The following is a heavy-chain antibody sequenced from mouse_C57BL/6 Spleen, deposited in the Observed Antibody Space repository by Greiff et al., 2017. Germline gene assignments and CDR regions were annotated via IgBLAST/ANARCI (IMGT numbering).Heavy chain of an antibody. D-gene: IGHD1-1*01. CDR1: GYAFTNYL. V-gene: IGHV1-54*01. J-gene: IGHJ4*01. CDR2: INPGSGGT. Sequence: VQLQESGAELVRPGTSVKVSCKASGYAFTNYLIEWVKQRPGQGLEWIGVINPGSGGTNYNEKFKGKATLTADKSSSTAYIQLSSLTSEDSAVYFCASSPYYGSSYDAMDYWGQGTSVTVSS. CDR3: ASSPYYGSSYDAMDY.